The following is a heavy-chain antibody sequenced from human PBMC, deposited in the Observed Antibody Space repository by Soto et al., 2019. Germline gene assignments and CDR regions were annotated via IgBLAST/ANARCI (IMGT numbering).Heavy chain of an antibody. CDR1: GFTFSSYG. Sequence: QVQLVEYGGGVVQPGRSLRLSCAASGFTFSSYGMHWVRQAPGKGLEWVAVIWYDGSNKYYADSVKGRFTISRDNSKNTLYLQMNSLRAEDTAVYYCARDESTVTPYYYYMDVWGNAPTVTVSS. J-gene: IGHJ6*03. CDR2: IWYDGSNK. CDR3: ARDESTVTPYYYYMDV. D-gene: IGHD4-4*01. V-gene: IGHV3-33*01.